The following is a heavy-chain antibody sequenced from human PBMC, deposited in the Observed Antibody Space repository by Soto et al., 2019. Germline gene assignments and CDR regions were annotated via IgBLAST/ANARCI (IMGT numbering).Heavy chain of an antibody. Sequence: SVKVSCKASGGTFSSYAISWVRQAPGQGLEWMGGIIPIFGTANYAQKFQGRVTITADESTSTAYMELSSLRSEDTAVYYCARGPYSGSYGDYYYGMDVWGQGTTVTVSS. V-gene: IGHV1-69*13. CDR2: IIPIFGTA. J-gene: IGHJ6*02. CDR3: ARGPYSGSYGDYYYGMDV. CDR1: GGTFSSYA. D-gene: IGHD1-26*01.